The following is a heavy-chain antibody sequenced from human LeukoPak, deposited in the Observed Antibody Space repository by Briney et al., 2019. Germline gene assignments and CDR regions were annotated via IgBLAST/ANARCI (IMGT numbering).Heavy chain of an antibody. CDR1: GFTFSSHN. J-gene: IGHJ4*02. CDR2: IGTDGSYI. D-gene: IGHD3-10*01. CDR3: AKASSGSSSRPVDD. V-gene: IGHV3-21*04. Sequence: GGSLRLSCAASGFTFSSHNMNWVRQAPMKGLEWVSSIGTDGSYIYYADSVQGRFTISRDNAKNSLYLQMNSLRTEDTAFYYCAKASSGSSSRPVDDWGQGTLVTVSS.